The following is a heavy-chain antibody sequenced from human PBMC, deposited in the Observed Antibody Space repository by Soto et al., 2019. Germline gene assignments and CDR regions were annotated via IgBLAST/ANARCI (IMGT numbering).Heavy chain of an antibody. CDR2: INPNSGGT. Sequence: ASVKVSCKASGYTFTGYYMHWVRQAPGQGLEWMGWINPNSGGTNYAQKFQGWVTMTRDTSISTAYMELSRLRSDDTAVYYCARGGQLWLRGYYYYGMDVWGQGTTVTVSS. D-gene: IGHD5-18*01. J-gene: IGHJ6*02. CDR3: ARGGQLWLRGYYYYGMDV. V-gene: IGHV1-2*04. CDR1: GYTFTGYY.